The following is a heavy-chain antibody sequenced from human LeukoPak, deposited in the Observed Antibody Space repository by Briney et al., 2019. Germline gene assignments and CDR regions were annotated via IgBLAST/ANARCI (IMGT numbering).Heavy chain of an antibody. V-gene: IGHV1-8*02. CDR2: MNPNSGNT. CDR3: ARKVRWYYDFWSGYINYYYYGMDV. CDR1: GYTFTGYY. D-gene: IGHD3-3*01. Sequence: ASVKVSCKASGYTFTGYYMHWVRQAPGQGLEWMGWMNPNSGNTGYAQKFQGRVTMTRNTSISTAYMELSSLRSEDTAVYYCARKVRWYYDFWSGYINYYYYGMDVWGQGTTVTVSS. J-gene: IGHJ6*02.